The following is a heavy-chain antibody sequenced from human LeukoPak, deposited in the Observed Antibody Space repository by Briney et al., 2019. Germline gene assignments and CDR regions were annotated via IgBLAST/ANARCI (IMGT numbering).Heavy chain of an antibody. J-gene: IGHJ3*02. V-gene: IGHV3-43D*03. CDR1: GFTFDDYA. CDR2: ISWDGGST. CDR3: AVGYCSSTSCYDAFDI. Sequence: PGGSLRLSCAASGFTFDDYAMHWVRQAPGKGLEWVSLISWDGGSTYYADSVKGRSTISRDNSKNSLYLQMNSLRAEDTALYYCAVGYCSSTSCYDAFDIWGQGTMVTVSS. D-gene: IGHD2-2*01.